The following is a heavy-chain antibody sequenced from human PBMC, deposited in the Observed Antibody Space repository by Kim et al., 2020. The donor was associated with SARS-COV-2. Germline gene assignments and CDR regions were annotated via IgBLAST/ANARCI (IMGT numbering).Heavy chain of an antibody. Sequence: SDTRYSPSFQGQVTISADKSISTAYLQWGSLKASDTAMYYCARGDGLFDCWGQGALVTVSS. CDR2: SDT. V-gene: IGHV5-51*01. CDR3: ARGDGLFDC. J-gene: IGHJ4*02. D-gene: IGHD3-10*01.